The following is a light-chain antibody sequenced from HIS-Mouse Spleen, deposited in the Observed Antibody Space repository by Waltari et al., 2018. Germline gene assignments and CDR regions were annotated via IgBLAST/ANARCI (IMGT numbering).Light chain of an antibody. V-gene: IGLV2-11*01. Sequence: QSALTQPRSVSGSPGQSVTISCTGTSSDVGGYNYFSWYQQHPGKAPKLMIYDVSKRPSGVPDRFSGSKSGNTASLTISGLQAEDEADYYGCSYAGSYTGVFGTGTKVTVL. CDR1: SSDVGGYNY. J-gene: IGLJ1*01. CDR3: CSYAGSYTGV. CDR2: DVS.